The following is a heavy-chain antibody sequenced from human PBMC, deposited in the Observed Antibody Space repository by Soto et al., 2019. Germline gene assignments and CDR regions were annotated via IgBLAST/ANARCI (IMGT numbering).Heavy chain of an antibody. CDR2: INPNSGGT. CDR1: GYTFTGYY. J-gene: IGHJ4*02. CDR3: ARERLTGTSSTHGY. Sequence: ASVKVSCKASGYTFTGYYRHWVRQAPGQGLEWMGWINPNSGGTNYAQKFQGWVTMTRDTSISTAYMELSRLRSDDTAVYYCARERLTGTSSTHGYWGQRTLVTVSS. D-gene: IGHD1-20*01. V-gene: IGHV1-2*04.